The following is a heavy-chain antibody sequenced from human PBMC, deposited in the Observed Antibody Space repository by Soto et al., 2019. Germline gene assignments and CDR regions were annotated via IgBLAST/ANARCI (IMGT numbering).Heavy chain of an antibody. CDR1: GYTFTSYA. CDR3: ARETREYSSTKTGNYYYGMDV. Sequence: ASVKVSCKASGYTFTSYAMHWVRQAPGQRLEWMGWINAGNGDTKYSQNFQGRVTITRDTSASTAYMELSDLRSEDTAVYYCARETREYSSTKTGNYYYGMDVWGQGTTVTVSS. CDR2: INAGNGDT. D-gene: IGHD6-6*01. J-gene: IGHJ6*02. V-gene: IGHV1-3*01.